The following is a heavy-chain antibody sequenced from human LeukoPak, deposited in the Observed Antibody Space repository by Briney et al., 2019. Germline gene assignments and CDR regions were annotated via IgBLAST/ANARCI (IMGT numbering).Heavy chain of an antibody. CDR3: AKDLSATGGFDY. Sequence: GGSLRLSCAASGFTFSSYWMHWVRQAPGKGLEWVAVISYDGSNKYYADSVKGRFTISRDNSKNTLYLQMNSLRAEDTAVYYCAKDLSATGGFDYWGQGTLVTVSS. CDR2: ISYDGSNK. V-gene: IGHV3-30*18. D-gene: IGHD2-15*01. J-gene: IGHJ4*02. CDR1: GFTFSSYW.